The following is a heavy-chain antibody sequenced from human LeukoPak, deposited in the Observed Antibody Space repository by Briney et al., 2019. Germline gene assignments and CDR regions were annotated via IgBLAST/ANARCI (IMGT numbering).Heavy chain of an antibody. V-gene: IGHV1-2*02. CDR3: ARSPMVRGVMTPNWFDP. D-gene: IGHD3-10*01. Sequence: GASVKVSCKASGYTFTGYYMHWVRQAPGQGLEWMGWINPNSGGTNYAQKFQGRVTMTRDTSISTAYMELSRLRSDDTAVYYCARSPMVRGVMTPNWFDPWGQGTLVTVSS. CDR1: GYTFTGYY. CDR2: INPNSGGT. J-gene: IGHJ5*02.